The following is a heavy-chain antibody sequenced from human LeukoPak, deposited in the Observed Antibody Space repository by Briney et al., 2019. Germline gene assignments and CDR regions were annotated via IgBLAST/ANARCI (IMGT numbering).Heavy chain of an antibody. CDR2: IYYSGST. CDR3: ARDFCSGGSCYFGTFDY. J-gene: IGHJ4*02. V-gene: IGHV4-31*11. CDR1: DGSISSGGYS. Sequence: SETLSLTCAVSDGSISSGGYSWSWIRQPPGKGLEWIGYIYYSGSTYYNPSLKSRVTISVDTSKNQFSLKLSSVTAADTAVYYCARDFCSGGSCYFGTFDYWGQGTLVTVSS. D-gene: IGHD2-15*01.